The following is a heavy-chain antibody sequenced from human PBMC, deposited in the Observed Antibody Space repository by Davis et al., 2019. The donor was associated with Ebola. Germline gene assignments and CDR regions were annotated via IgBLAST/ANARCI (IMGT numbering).Heavy chain of an antibody. D-gene: IGHD6-13*01. CDR3: ARILYISSWYYFDY. V-gene: IGHV2-70*11. J-gene: IGHJ4*02. CDR2: IDWDDDK. Sequence: SGPTLVKPPQTLTLTCTFSGFSLSTSGMCVSWIRQPPGKALEWLARIDWDDDKYYSTSLKTRLTISKDTSRNQVVLTMTNMDPVDTATYYCARILYISSWYYFDYWGQGTLVTVSS. CDR1: GFSLSTSGMC.